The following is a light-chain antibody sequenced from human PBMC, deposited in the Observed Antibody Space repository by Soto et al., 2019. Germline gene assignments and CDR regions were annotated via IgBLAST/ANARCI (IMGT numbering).Light chain of an antibody. J-gene: IGKJ2*01. Sequence: DIQMTQSPSSLSASVGDRVTLTCRASQVIANNLGWYQQKPGKAPKRLIFAASALEGGVPSRFSGSGSATEFTLTISSLQPEDFATYYCLQHNSYPFTFGQGTKVDIK. CDR1: QVIANN. CDR2: AAS. CDR3: LQHNSYPFT. V-gene: IGKV1-17*01.